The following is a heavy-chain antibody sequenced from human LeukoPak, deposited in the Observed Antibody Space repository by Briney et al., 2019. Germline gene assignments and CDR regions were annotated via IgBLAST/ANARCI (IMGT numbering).Heavy chain of an antibody. Sequence: PGRSLRLSCAASGFTFDDYAMHWVRQAPGKGLEWVSGINWNSGSIGYADSVKGRFTISRDNAKNSLYLQMNSLRAEDTALYYCAKDIVATIFYYGMDVWGQGTTVTVSS. V-gene: IGHV3-9*01. CDR1: GFTFDDYA. CDR2: INWNSGSI. CDR3: AKDIVATIFYYGMDV. D-gene: IGHD5-12*01. J-gene: IGHJ6*02.